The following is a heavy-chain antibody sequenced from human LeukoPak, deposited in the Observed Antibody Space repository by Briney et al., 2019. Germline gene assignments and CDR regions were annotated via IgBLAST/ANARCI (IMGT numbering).Heavy chain of an antibody. V-gene: IGHV1-2*02. J-gene: IGHJ4*02. D-gene: IGHD6-13*01. CDR1: GYTFTGYY. CDR2: INPNSGGT. Sequence: GASVKVSCKASGYTFTGYYMHWARQAPGQGLEWMGWINPNSGGTNYAQKFQGRVTMTRDTSISTAYMELSRLRSDDTAVYYCARDLGPIAAAGIDYWGQGTLVTVSS. CDR3: ARDLGPIAAAGIDY.